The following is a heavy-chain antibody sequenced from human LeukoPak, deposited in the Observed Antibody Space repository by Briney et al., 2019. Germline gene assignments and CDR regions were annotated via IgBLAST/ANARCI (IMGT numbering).Heavy chain of an antibody. J-gene: IGHJ6*03. CDR2: IYRSGST. Sequence: PSETLSLTCTVSGGSISSYYWGWIRQPPGKGLEWIGSIYRSGSTYYNPSLKSRVTISVDTSKNQFSLKLSSVTAADTAVYYCARGGLRYCSGGSCYGSDGMDVWGKGTTVTVSS. V-gene: IGHV4-38-2*02. CDR1: GGSISSYY. D-gene: IGHD2-15*01. CDR3: ARGGLRYCSGGSCYGSDGMDV.